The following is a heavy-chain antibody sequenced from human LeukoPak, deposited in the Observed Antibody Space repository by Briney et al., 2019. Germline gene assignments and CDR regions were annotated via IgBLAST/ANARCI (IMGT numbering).Heavy chain of an antibody. CDR2: ISAYNGNT. J-gene: IGHJ6*02. CDR1: GYTFTSYG. V-gene: IGHV1-18*01. CDR3: ARIRCGSISWYCYYYYGMDV. D-gene: IGHD6-13*01. Sequence: ASVKVSCKASGYTFTSYGISWVRQAPGQGLEWMGWISAYNGNTNYAQKLQGRVTMTTDTSTSTAYMELRSLRSDDTAVYYCARIRCGSISWYCYYYYGMDVWGQGTTVTVSS.